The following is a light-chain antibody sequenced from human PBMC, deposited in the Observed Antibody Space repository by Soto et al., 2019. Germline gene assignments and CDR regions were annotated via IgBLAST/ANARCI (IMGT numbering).Light chain of an antibody. V-gene: IGKV1-27*01. CDR3: HKYKSAPYT. CDR1: QGIANH. Sequence: DIQMTQSPSSLSASVGDRVTITCRASQGIANHLAWYQQKPGKAPNLLIYAASTLQSGVPSRFSGSGFGTDFTLTISSLRPEEVATYYCHKYKSAPYTFGPGAKVDI. J-gene: IGKJ3*01. CDR2: AAS.